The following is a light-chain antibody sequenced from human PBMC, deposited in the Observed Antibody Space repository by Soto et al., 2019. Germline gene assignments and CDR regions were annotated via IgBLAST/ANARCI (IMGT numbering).Light chain of an antibody. Sequence: QSALTQPRSVSGSPGQSVTISCTGTSSDVGAYNYVSWYQQHPGKAPKLMIYAVTKRPSGVPDRFSGSKSGNTASLTISGLQAEDEADYYCCSYAGSYTWVFGGWTKLTVL. V-gene: IGLV2-11*01. J-gene: IGLJ3*02. CDR2: AVT. CDR1: SSDVGAYNY. CDR3: CSYAGSYTWV.